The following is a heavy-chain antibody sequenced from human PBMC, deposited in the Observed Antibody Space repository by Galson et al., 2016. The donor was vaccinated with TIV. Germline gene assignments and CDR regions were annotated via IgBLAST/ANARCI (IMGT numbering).Heavy chain of an antibody. Sequence: SLRLSCAASGFTFSSYAISWVRQAPGKGLEWISYISSGRSSSPIYVDSVKGRFTISRDNAKNSLYLQMSKLRAEDTAVYYCAAGRWSRGALDIWGQGTMVTVSS. D-gene: IGHD1-26*01. CDR1: GFTFSSYA. CDR3: AAGRWSRGALDI. CDR2: ISSGRSSSP. J-gene: IGHJ3*02. V-gene: IGHV3-48*04.